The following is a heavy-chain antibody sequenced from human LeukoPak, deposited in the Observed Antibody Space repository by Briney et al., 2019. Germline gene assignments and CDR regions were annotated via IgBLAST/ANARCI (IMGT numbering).Heavy chain of an antibody. CDR2: ISSSSSSYI. Sequence: GGSLRLSCAASGFTFSSYSMNWVRQAPGKGLEWVSSISSSSSSYIYYADSVKGRFTISRDNAKNSLYLQMNSLRAEDTAVYYCARAPSGYYSAWDAFDIWGQGTMVTVSS. CDR1: GFTFSSYS. CDR3: ARAPSGYYSAWDAFDI. D-gene: IGHD3-22*01. J-gene: IGHJ3*02. V-gene: IGHV3-21*01.